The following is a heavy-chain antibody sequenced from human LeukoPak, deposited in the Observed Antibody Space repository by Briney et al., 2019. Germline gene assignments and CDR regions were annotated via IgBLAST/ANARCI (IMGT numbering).Heavy chain of an antibody. CDR1: GASISSSTNY. V-gene: IGHV4-39*07. D-gene: IGHD4-17*01. CDR2: IRYSGST. Sequence: SETLSLTCAVSGASISSSTNYWGWIRQPPGKGLEWIGSIRYSGSTYYNPPLKSRVTISVDTSKNQFSLRLASVTAADTAVYYCARGFLYGDLPDSWGQGTLVIVSS. CDR3: ARGFLYGDLPDS. J-gene: IGHJ4*02.